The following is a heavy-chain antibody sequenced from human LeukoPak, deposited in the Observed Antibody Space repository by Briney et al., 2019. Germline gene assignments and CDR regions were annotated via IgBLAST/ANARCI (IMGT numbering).Heavy chain of an antibody. Sequence: ASVKVSCKASGGTFSSYAISWVRQAPGQGLEWMGGIIPIFGTANYAQKFQGRVTITADESTSTAYMELSSLRSEDTAVYYCARSPTEPHTYYYDSSSYYPRLFAYWGQGTPVTVSS. D-gene: IGHD3-22*01. CDR1: GGTFSSYA. V-gene: IGHV1-69*13. J-gene: IGHJ4*02. CDR2: IIPIFGTA. CDR3: ARSPTEPHTYYYDSSSYYPRLFAY.